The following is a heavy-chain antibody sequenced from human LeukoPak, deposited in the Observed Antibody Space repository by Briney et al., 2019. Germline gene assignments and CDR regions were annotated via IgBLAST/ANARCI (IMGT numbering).Heavy chain of an antibody. Sequence: SETLSLTCAVYGGSFSGYYWSWIRQAPGKGLEWIGEINHSGSTNYNPSLKSRVTISVDKSKNQFSLKLSSVTAADTAVYYCARDGWVNPWGQGTLVTVSS. D-gene: IGHD2-2*03. CDR3: ARDGWVNP. CDR1: GGSFSGYY. J-gene: IGHJ5*02. V-gene: IGHV4-34*01. CDR2: INHSGST.